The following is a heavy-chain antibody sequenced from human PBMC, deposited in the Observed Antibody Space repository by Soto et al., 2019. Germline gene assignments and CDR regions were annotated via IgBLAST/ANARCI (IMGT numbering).Heavy chain of an antibody. Sequence: DVQLVESGGGLVQPGGSLRLSCGVSGFTFSTYWMSWVRQAPGKGLEWVATINQDTTEKYYVDSVKGRFTVSRDNTKKSLLLQMNSLRAEDTAVYYCVSRYLEHCNSVSCAAPYDFWGQGTLVTVSP. CDR1: GFTFSTYW. D-gene: IGHD2-2*01. V-gene: IGHV3-7*05. CDR3: VSRYLEHCNSVSCAAPYDF. CDR2: INQDTTEK. J-gene: IGHJ4*02.